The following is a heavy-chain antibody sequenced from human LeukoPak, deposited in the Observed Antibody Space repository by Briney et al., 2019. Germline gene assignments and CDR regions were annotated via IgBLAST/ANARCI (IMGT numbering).Heavy chain of an antibody. J-gene: IGHJ4*02. CDR3: ARGISSNRVDFDY. CDR1: GFTVSSNY. CDR2: IYSGGST. Sequence: PGGSLRLSCAASGFTVSSNYMSWVRQAPGKGLEWVSVIYSGGSTYCADSVKGRFTISRDNSKNTLYLQMNSLRAEDTAVYYCARGISSNRVDFDYWGQGTLVTVSS. D-gene: IGHD3-3*02. V-gene: IGHV3-53*01.